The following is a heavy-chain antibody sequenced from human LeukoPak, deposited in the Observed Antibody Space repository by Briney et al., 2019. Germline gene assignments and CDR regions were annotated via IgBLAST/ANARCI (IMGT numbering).Heavy chain of an antibody. CDR3: ARGSSRAASKRFGMDV. CDR2: IYYDGSNK. D-gene: IGHD6-6*01. J-gene: IGHJ6*02. CDR1: GFTFSNYG. Sequence: GSLRLSCAASGFTFSNYGMHWVRQAPGKGLEWVAVIYYDGSNKYYADSVKGRFTISRDNSKNTLYLQMNSLRAEDTAVYYCARGSSRAASKRFGMDVWGQGTTVTVSS. V-gene: IGHV3-33*01.